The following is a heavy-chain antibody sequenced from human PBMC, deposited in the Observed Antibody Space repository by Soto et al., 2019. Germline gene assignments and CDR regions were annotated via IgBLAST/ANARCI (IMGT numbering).Heavy chain of an antibody. CDR1: GFTFSSYG. CDR2: ISDDGSNK. Sequence: HPGGSLRLSCAASGFTFSSYGMHWVRQAPGKGLEWVAVISDDGSNKYYPDSVKGRFTTSRDNSKNKQNLQMNSLKAEDTALYFCAKDSGYSSGWYFDYWGQGT. D-gene: IGHD6-19*01. V-gene: IGHV3-30*18. J-gene: IGHJ4*02. CDR3: AKDSGYSSGWYFDY.